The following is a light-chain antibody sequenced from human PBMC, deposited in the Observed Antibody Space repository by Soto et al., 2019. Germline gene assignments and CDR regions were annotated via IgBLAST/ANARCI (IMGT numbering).Light chain of an antibody. CDR3: QHYNSYSEA. CDR1: HSVNNY. CDR2: DAS. V-gene: IGKV3-11*01. J-gene: IGKJ1*01. Sequence: EIVLTQSPATLSLSPGERATLSCRASHSVNNYLAWYQQKPGQAPRLLIYDASPRATGVPDRFSGSGSGTDFTLSITRLEPDDSAVYYCQHYNSYSEAFGQGTKVDIK.